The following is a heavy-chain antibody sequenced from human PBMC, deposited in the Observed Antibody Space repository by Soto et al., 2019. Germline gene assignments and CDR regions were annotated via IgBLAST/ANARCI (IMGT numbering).Heavy chain of an antibody. J-gene: IGHJ5*02. CDR2: IYHSGST. CDR1: GYSISSGYY. V-gene: IGHV4-38-2*01. Sequence: SETLSLTCAVSGYSISSGYYWGWIRQPPGKGPEWIGSIYHSGSTYYNPSLKSRVTISVDTSKNQFSLKLSSVTAADTAVYYCAGTAVAGGNWFDPWGQGTLVTVSS. D-gene: IGHD6-19*01. CDR3: AGTAVAGGNWFDP.